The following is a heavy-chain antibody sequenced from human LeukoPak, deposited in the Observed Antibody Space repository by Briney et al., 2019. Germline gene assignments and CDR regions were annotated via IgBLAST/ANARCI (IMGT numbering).Heavy chain of an antibody. Sequence: GGTLRLSCAASGFTFSSYGMSWVRQAPGKGLEWVSAISGSGGSTYYADSVKGRFTISRDNSKNTLYLQMNSLRAEDTAVYYCAKTPYYDILTGYYMGYWGQGTLVTVSS. D-gene: IGHD3-9*01. V-gene: IGHV3-23*01. CDR3: AKTPYYDILTGYYMGY. CDR1: GFTFSSYG. CDR2: ISGSGGST. J-gene: IGHJ4*02.